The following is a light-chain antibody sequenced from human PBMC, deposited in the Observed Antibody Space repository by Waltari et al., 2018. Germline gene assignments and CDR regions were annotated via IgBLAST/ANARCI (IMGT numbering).Light chain of an antibody. CDR3: CSYAGSYMV. Sequence: QSALTQPRPVSGSPGQSVTISCTGTSRDVGGYNYVSWYQQHPGKAPKLMIYDVSKRPSGVPDRFSGSKSGNTASLTISGLQAEDEADYYCCSYAGSYMVFGGGTKLTVL. J-gene: IGLJ2*01. CDR2: DVS. V-gene: IGLV2-11*01. CDR1: SRDVGGYNY.